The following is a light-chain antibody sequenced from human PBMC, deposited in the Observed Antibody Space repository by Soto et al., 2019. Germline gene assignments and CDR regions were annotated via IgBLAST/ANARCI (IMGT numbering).Light chain of an antibody. CDR1: SSDVGGYNF. CDR2: EVS. V-gene: IGLV2-14*03. Sequence: QSALTQPASVFGSPGQSITFSCTGTSSDVGGYNFVSWYQQHPGKAPKLMIYEVSSRPSGVSNRFSGSKSGNTASLIISGLQPEDEADYYCSSYTTSTTVVFGTGTKLTVL. J-gene: IGLJ1*01. CDR3: SSYTTSTTVV.